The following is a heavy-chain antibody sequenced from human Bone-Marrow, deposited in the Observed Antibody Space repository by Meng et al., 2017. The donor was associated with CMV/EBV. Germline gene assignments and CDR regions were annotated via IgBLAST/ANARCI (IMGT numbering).Heavy chain of an antibody. CDR1: GYTFTSYD. Sequence: KVSSKASGYTFTSYDLNWVRQATGQGLEWMGWMNPNSGNTGYAQKFQGRVTITRNTSISTAYMELSSLRSEDTAVYYCARRVVGMDVWGQGTMVTVSS. CDR2: MNPNSGNT. D-gene: IGHD2-2*01. V-gene: IGHV1-8*03. J-gene: IGHJ6*02. CDR3: ARRVVGMDV.